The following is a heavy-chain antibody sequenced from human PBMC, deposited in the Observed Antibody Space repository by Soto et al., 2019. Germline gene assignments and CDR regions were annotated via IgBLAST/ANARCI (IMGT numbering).Heavy chain of an antibody. CDR2: IYYSGST. CDR1: GGSISSYY. J-gene: IGHJ2*01. Sequence: KPAATLSLTCTVSGGSISSYYWSWIRQPPGKGLEWIGYIYYSGSTNYNPSLKSRVTISVDTSKNQFSLKLSSVTAADTAVYYCAGSGYDPYWYFDLWGRGTLVTVSS. D-gene: IGHD5-12*01. CDR3: AGSGYDPYWYFDL. V-gene: IGHV4-59*01.